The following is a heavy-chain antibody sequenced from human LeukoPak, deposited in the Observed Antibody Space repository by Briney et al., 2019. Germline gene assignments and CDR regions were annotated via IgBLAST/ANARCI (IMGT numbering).Heavy chain of an antibody. Sequence: GGSLRLSCAASGFTFSSNWMHWVRQAPGKGLVGVSRINEDGSTTNYADSVKGRSTIFRDNAKNTLYLQMHSLRAEDTAVYYCVRDLGGRSGHWGQGTLVTVSS. D-gene: IGHD1-26*01. J-gene: IGHJ4*02. CDR1: GFTFSSNW. CDR3: VRDLGGRSGH. CDR2: INEDGSTT. V-gene: IGHV3-74*01.